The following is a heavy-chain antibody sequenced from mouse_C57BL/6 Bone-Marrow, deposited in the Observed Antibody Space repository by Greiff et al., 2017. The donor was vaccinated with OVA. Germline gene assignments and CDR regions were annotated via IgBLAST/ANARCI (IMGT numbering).Heavy chain of an antibody. CDR3: ARQGYGSSHWYFDV. V-gene: IGHV1-55*01. CDR1: GYTFTSYW. D-gene: IGHD1-1*01. J-gene: IGHJ1*03. Sequence: QVQLQQPGAELVKPGASVKMSCKASGYTFTSYWITWVKQRPGQGLEWIGDIYPGSGSTNYNEKLKSKATLTVDTSSSTAYMQLSSLTSEYSAVYYCARQGYGSSHWYFDVWGTGTTVTVSS. CDR2: IYPGSGST.